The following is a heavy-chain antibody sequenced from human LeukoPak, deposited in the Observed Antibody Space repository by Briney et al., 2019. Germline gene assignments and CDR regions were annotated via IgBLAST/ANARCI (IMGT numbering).Heavy chain of an antibody. CDR2: INHSGST. CDR1: GGSFSGYY. Sequence: PSETLSLTCAVYGGSFSGYYWSWIRQPPGKGLEWIGEINHSGSTNYNPSLKSRVTISVDTSKNQFSLKLSSVTAADTAVYYCARHSDYYDSSYDAFDIWGQGTMVTVSS. CDR3: ARHSDYYDSSYDAFDI. D-gene: IGHD3-22*01. V-gene: IGHV4-34*01. J-gene: IGHJ3*02.